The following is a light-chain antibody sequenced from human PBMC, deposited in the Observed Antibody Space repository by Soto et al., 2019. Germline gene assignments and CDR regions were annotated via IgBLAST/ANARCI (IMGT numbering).Light chain of an antibody. CDR3: TSYAGGNNV. V-gene: IGLV2-8*01. CDR1: SSDVGGYNY. CDR2: EVN. Sequence: QSVLTQPPSASGSPGQSVTISCTGTSSDVGGYNYVSWYQQHPGKVPKLMVYEVNKRPPGVPDRSSGSKSGNTASLTVSGIQAEDEADYYCTSYAGGNNVFGTGTKLTVL. J-gene: IGLJ1*01.